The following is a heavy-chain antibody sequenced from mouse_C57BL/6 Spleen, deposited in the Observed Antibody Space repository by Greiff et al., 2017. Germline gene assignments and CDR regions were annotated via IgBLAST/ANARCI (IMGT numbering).Heavy chain of an antibody. V-gene: IGHV6-6*01. J-gene: IGHJ3*01. D-gene: IGHD4-1*01. CDR2: IRNKANNHAT. Sequence: EVKVVESGGGLVQPGGSMKLSCAASGFTFSDAWMDWVRQSPEKGLEWVAEIRNKANNHATYYAESVKGRFTISRDDSKSSVYLQMNSLRAEDTGIYYCTRRTGTAWFAYWGQGTLVTVSA. CDR1: GFTFSDAW. CDR3: TRRTGTAWFAY.